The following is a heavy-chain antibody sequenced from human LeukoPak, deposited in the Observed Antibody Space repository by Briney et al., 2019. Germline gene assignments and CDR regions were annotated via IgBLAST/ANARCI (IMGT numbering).Heavy chain of an antibody. CDR3: ARFPFQEMAALDI. CDR2: IIPIFGTA. V-gene: IGHV1-69*13. Sequence: SVKVSCKASGGTFSSYAISWVRQAPGQGLEWMGGIIPIFGTANYAQKFQGRVTITADESTSTAYMELSSLRSEDTAVYYCARFPFQEMAALDIWGQGTMVTVSS. J-gene: IGHJ3*02. CDR1: GGTFSSYA. D-gene: IGHD5-24*01.